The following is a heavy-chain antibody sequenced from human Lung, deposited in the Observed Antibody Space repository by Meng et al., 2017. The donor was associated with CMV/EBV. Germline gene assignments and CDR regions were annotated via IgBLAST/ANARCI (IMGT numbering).Heavy chain of an antibody. V-gene: IGHV1-2*02. D-gene: IGHD1-14*01. CDR3: ARAQDTTSADYYNYGIDV. Sequence: SVXVSXXASGYFFTGHFVHWVRQAPGQGLEWMGWINPNSGGTKYTQKFQGGVTMTRDTSISTVYMELSGLRSDDTAMYYCARAQDTTSADYYNYGIDVWGQGXTVTVSS. J-gene: IGHJ6*02. CDR2: INPNSGGT. CDR1: GYFFTGHF.